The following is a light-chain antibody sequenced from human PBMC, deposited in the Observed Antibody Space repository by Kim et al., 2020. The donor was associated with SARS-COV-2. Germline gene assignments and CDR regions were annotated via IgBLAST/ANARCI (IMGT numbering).Light chain of an antibody. CDR2: DAS. J-gene: IGKJ1*01. CDR3: QQYGNSPWT. V-gene: IGKV3-20*01. Sequence: SPGERATLSCRASQIVSNSYLAWYQQKRGQAPRLLMYDASIRATGIPDRFSGSGSGTDFTLTISRLEPADFAVYYCQQYGNSPWTFGQGTKVDIK. CDR1: QIVSNSY.